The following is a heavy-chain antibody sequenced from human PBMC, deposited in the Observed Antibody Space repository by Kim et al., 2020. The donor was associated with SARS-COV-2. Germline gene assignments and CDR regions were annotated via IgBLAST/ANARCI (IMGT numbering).Heavy chain of an antibody. D-gene: IGHD3-10*01. V-gene: IGHV3-23*01. J-gene: IGHJ3*02. Sequence: GGSLRLSCVASGFTFDNCAMHWVRQVPGTGLEWVSGISGSGGSTSYADSVRGRFTISRDNSENTLYLQMNNLRAEDTAVYYCAKAIGVLDAFDIWGQGT. CDR1: GFTFDNCA. CDR2: ISGSGGST. CDR3: AKAIGVLDAFDI.